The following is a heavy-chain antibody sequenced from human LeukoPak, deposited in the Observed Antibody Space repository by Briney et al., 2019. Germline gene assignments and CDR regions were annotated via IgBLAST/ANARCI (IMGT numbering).Heavy chain of an antibody. CDR2: ISYDEDNK. CDR1: GFPFSYYS. D-gene: IGHD1-26*01. CDR3: ARSPTRSLREGEFDF. Sequence: PGGSLRLSCAASGFPFSYYSMHWVRQAPGKGLEWVAVISYDEDNKYYADSVKGRFAIPRDNSKDTLYLQMNSLRAGDTAVYYCARSPTRSLREGEFDFWGQGTLVSVSS. V-gene: IGHV3-30*09. J-gene: IGHJ4*02.